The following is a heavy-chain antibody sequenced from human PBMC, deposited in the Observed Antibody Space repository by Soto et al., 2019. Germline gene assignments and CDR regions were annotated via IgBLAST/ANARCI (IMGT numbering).Heavy chain of an antibody. CDR1: GGSIDSGGYS. CDR3: VRASYILPFDP. D-gene: IGHD2-21*01. J-gene: IGHJ5*02. V-gene: IGHV4-30-2*01. Sequence: QLQLQESGSGLVKPSQTLSLTCAVSGGSIDSGGYSWNWIRQTAGKGLEWIGYIYHTGAAHYNASLEGRVSLSVDMSKNQFSLQMTSVTAADTAVYYCVRASYILPFDPWGQGIFVTVSS. CDR2: IYHTGAA.